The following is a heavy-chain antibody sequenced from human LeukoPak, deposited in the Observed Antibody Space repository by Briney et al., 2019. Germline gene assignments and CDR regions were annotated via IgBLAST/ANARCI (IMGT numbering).Heavy chain of an antibody. Sequence: ASVKVSCKASGCTFTGYYMHWVRQAPGQGLEWMGWINPNSGGTNYAQKFQGRVTMTRDTSISTAYMELSRLRSDDTAVYYCARVGPSRGQQLAPIMLKGFDPWGQGTLVTVSS. J-gene: IGHJ5*02. CDR3: ARVGPSRGQQLAPIMLKGFDP. CDR1: GCTFTGYY. D-gene: IGHD6-13*01. CDR2: INPNSGGT. V-gene: IGHV1-2*02.